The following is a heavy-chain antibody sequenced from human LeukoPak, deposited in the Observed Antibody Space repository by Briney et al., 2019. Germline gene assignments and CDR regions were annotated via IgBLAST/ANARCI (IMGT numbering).Heavy chain of an antibody. CDR1: GYTFTGYY. D-gene: IGHD3-22*01. CDR3: AREDYYDSSGYYRYYFDY. CDR2: INPNSGGT. J-gene: IGHJ4*02. V-gene: IGHV1-2*02. Sequence: ASVKVSCKASGYTFTGYYMHWVRQAPGQGLEWMGWINPNSGGTNYAQKFQGRVTMTRDTSISTAYMELSRLRSDDTAVYYCAREDYYDSSGYYRYYFDYWGQGTLVTVSS.